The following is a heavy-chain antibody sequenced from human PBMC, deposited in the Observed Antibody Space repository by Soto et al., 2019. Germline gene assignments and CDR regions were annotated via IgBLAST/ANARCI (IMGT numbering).Heavy chain of an antibody. D-gene: IGHD6-19*01. CDR3: AKDVGYSSGWYKSFDF. CDR2: ISWNRGSI. Sequence: EVQLVESGGGLVQPGRSLRLSCAASGFTFDDYAMHWVRQVPGKGLEWVSSISWNRGSISYADSVKGRFTISRDNAKNSLYLQMNSLRAEDTAMYYCAKDVGYSSGWYKSFDFWGQGTLVTVSS. CDR1: GFTFDDYA. V-gene: IGHV3-9*01. J-gene: IGHJ4*02.